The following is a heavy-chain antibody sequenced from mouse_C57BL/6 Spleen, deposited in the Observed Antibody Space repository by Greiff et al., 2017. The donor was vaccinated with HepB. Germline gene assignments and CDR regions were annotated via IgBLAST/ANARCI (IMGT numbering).Heavy chain of an antibody. D-gene: IGHD1-1*01. Sequence: QVQLQQPGAELVRPGSSVKLSCKASGYTFTSYWMHWVKQRPIQGLEWIGNIDPSDSETHYNQKFKDKATLTVDQSSSTAYMQLSSLTSEDSAVYDCARTEMNYYGSSYRAMDYWGQGTSVTVSS. J-gene: IGHJ4*01. CDR3: ARTEMNYYGSSYRAMDY. CDR2: IDPSDSET. V-gene: IGHV1-52*01. CDR1: GYTFTSYW.